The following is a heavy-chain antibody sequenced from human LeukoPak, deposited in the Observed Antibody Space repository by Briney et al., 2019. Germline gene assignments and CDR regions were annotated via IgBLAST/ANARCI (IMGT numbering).Heavy chain of an antibody. V-gene: IGHV3-30*02. CDR3: ARDGELRSLFDY. CDR2: IRYDGSNK. CDR1: GFTLSSYG. D-gene: IGHD3-16*01. J-gene: IGHJ4*02. Sequence: GGSLRLSCAASGFTLSSYGMHWVRQAPGKGLEWVAFIRYDGSNKYYADSVKGRFTISRDNSKNTLYLQMNSLRAEDTAVYYCARDGELRSLFDYWGQGTLVTVSS.